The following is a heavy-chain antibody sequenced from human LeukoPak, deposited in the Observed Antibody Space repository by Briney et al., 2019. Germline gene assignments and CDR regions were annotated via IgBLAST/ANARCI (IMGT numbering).Heavy chain of an antibody. CDR3: ARGRGTY. Sequence: GGSLRHSCAASGFTFSNYWMTWVRQAPGKGLEWVAIIKQDGSEKYYVDSVTGRFTISRDNAKKSLYLQMNSLRAEDTAVYYCARGRGTYWGLGTLVSVSS. D-gene: IGHD3-16*01. CDR1: GFTFSNYW. J-gene: IGHJ4*02. CDR2: IKQDGSEK. V-gene: IGHV3-7*01.